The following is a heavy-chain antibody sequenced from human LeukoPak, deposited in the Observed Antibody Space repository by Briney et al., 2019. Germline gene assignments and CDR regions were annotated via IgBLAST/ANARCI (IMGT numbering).Heavy chain of an antibody. Sequence: SETLSLTCTVSGGSISSSSYYWGWIRQPPGKGLEWIGSIYYSGSTYYNPSLKSRVTISVDTSKNQFLLKLSSVTAADTAVYYCASDGGSGSYAVDYWGQGTLVTVSS. V-gene: IGHV4-39*01. J-gene: IGHJ4*02. CDR1: GGSISSSSYY. D-gene: IGHD3-10*01. CDR3: ASDGGSGSYAVDY. CDR2: IYYSGST.